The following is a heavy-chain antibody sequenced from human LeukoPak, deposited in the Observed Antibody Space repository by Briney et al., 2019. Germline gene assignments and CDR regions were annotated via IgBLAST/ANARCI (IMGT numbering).Heavy chain of an antibody. CDR1: GGSISSSSYY. J-gene: IGHJ6*03. CDR2: INHSGST. Sequence: SETLSLTCTVSGGSISSSSYYWGWIRQPPGKGLEWIGEINHSGSTNYNPSLKSRVTISVDTSKNQFSLKLSSVTAADTAVYYCARGFGTELGYYYYYYMDVWGKGTTVTVSS. V-gene: IGHV4-39*07. D-gene: IGHD7-27*01. CDR3: ARGFGTELGYYYYYYMDV.